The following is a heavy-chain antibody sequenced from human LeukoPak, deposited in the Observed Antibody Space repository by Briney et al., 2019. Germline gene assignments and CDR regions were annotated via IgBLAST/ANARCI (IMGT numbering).Heavy chain of an antibody. Sequence: ASVKVSCKASGYTFTNYYLHWVRQAPGQGLEWMGWITPDSGGTKYAQKFQGRVTMTRDTSITTTYMELSRLRSDDTAVYFCAREGESRSLEWSNYHMDAWGTGATVTVSS. V-gene: IGHV1-2*02. CDR3: AREGESRSLEWSNYHMDA. CDR1: GYTFTNYY. CDR2: ITPDSGGT. D-gene: IGHD3-3*01. J-gene: IGHJ6*03.